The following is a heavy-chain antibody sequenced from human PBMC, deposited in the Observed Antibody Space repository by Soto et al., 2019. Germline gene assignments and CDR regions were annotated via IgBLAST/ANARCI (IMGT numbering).Heavy chain of an antibody. V-gene: IGHV3-48*01. CDR3: VRPLLKDLSTY. J-gene: IGHJ4*02. Sequence: VGSLRLSCAASGFIFSDYGMNWARQAPGRGLEWLSHITSASNNIYYADSVKDRFTISRDNAKNSLYLQMNSLRAEDTAVYYCVRPLLKDLSTYWGQGTLVTVSS. CDR1: GFIFSDYG. D-gene: IGHD2-15*01. CDR2: ITSASNNI.